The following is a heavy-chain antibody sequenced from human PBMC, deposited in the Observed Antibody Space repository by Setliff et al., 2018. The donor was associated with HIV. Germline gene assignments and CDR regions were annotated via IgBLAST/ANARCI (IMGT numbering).Heavy chain of an antibody. CDR2: ITSTSRYI. CDR3: ARDAYGDSYFDY. J-gene: IGHJ4*02. Sequence: PGGSLRLSCASSGFTFSKVSMSWVRQAPGKGLEWVSSITSTSRYIDYADSLRGRFTISRDNARNSLYLHLRALGAEDTAIYYCARDAYGDSYFDYWGQGTLVTVSS. D-gene: IGHD4-17*01. V-gene: IGHV3-21*01. CDR1: GFTFSKVS.